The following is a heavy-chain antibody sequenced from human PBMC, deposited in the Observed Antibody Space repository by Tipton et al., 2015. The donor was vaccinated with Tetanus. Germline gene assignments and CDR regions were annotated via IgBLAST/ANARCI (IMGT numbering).Heavy chain of an antibody. CDR2: IYYSGST. CDR1: GGSISSYY. Sequence: TLSLTCTVSGGSISSYYWSWIRQPPGKGLEWIGYIYYSGSTYYNPSLKSRVTISVDTSKNQFSLRLSSVTAADTAVYYCARDHGITWGGMGYYYGMDVWGQGP. D-gene: IGHD3-16*01. J-gene: IGHJ6*02. V-gene: IGHV4-59*12. CDR3: ARDHGITWGGMGYYYGMDV.